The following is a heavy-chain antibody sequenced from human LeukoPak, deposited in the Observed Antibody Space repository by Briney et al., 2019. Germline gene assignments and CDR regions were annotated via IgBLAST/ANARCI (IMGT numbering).Heavy chain of an antibody. CDR1: GYTFTSYY. D-gene: IGHD3-10*01. Sequence: GASVKVSCKASGYTFTSYYMHWVRQAPPQGLEWMGIINPSGGSTSYAQKFQGRVTRTRDTSTSTVYMELSSLRCEDMAVYYCARGNYGSGSYYGSEVFDYWGQGTLVTVSS. J-gene: IGHJ4*02. V-gene: IGHV1-46*01. CDR3: ARGNYGSGSYYGSEVFDY. CDR2: INPSGGST.